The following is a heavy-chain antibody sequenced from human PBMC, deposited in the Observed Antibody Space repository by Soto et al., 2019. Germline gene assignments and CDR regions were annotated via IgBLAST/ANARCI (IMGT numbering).Heavy chain of an antibody. V-gene: IGHV3-15*01. CDR1: GFTFSNAW. Sequence: GGSLRLSCAASGFTFSNAWMSWVRQAPGKGLEWVGRIKSKTDGGTTDYAAPVKGRFTIPRDDSKNTLYLQMNSLKTEDTAVYYCTTAVEHYYYGMDVWGQGTTVTVSS. CDR3: TTAVEHYYYGMDV. J-gene: IGHJ6*02. D-gene: IGHD6-19*01. CDR2: IKSKTDGGTT.